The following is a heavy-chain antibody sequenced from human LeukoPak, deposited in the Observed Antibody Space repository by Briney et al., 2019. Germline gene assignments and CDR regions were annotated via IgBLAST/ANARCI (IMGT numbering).Heavy chain of an antibody. CDR1: GGTFSSYT. J-gene: IGHJ4*02. V-gene: IGHV1-69*02. CDR2: IIPILGIA. Sequence: GSSVEVSCKASGGTFSSYTISWVRQAPGQGLEWMGRIIPILGIANYAQKFQGRVTITADKSTSTAYMELSSLRSEDTAVYYCARALYYYDSSGYYFDYWGQGTLVTVSS. CDR3: ARALYYYDSSGYYFDY. D-gene: IGHD3-22*01.